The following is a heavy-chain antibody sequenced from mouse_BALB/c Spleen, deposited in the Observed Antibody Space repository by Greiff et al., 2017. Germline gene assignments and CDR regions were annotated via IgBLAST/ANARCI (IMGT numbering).Heavy chain of an antibody. CDR3: ARERGAMTTATPLAY. CDR2: ISSGGSYT. J-gene: IGHJ3*01. V-gene: IGHV5-9-4*01. Sequence: EVQLVESGGGLVKPGGSLKLSCAASGFTFSSYAMSWVRQSPEKRLEWVAEISSGGSYTYYPDTVTGRFTISRDNAKNTLYLEMSSLRSEDTAMYYCARERGAMTTATPLAYWGQGTLVTVSA. D-gene: IGHD1-2*01. CDR1: GFTFSSYA.